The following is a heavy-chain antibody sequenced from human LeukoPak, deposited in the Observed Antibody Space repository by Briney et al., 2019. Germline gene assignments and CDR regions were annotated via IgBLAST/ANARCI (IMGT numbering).Heavy chain of an antibody. CDR1: GGSISSSSYY. Sequence: SETLSLTCTVSGGSISSSSYYWGWIRQPPGTGLEWIGSIYYSGSTYYNPSLKSRVTISVDTSKNQFSLKLSSVTAADTAVYYCARDGGFGYYDFWSGSNSGNTFDYWGQGTLVTVSS. CDR2: IYYSGST. J-gene: IGHJ4*02. CDR3: ARDGGFGYYDFWSGSNSGNTFDY. V-gene: IGHV4-39*07. D-gene: IGHD3-3*01.